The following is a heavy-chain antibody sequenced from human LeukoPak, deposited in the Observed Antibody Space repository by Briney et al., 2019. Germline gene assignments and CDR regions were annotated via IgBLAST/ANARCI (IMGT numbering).Heavy chain of an antibody. Sequence: GESLKISCKGSGYSFTSYWIGWVRQMPGKGLEWMGIIYPGDSDTRYSPSFQGQVTISADKSISTAYLQWSSLKASDTAMYYCARHGKGSSWYKSPFDYWGQGTLVTVSS. V-gene: IGHV5-51*01. D-gene: IGHD6-13*01. J-gene: IGHJ4*02. CDR3: ARHGKGSSWYKSPFDY. CDR1: GYSFTSYW. CDR2: IYPGDSDT.